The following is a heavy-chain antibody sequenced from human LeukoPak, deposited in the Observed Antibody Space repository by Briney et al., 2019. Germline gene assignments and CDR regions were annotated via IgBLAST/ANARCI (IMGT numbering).Heavy chain of an antibody. D-gene: IGHD5-12*01. Sequence: PGGSLRLSCSVSGFTFSSDAMSWVRQAPGKGLEWVSAISASGGSTYYADSVKGRFTISRDNSKDTLYLQMNSLSAKDTALYYCAKGALWLRELPGWGQGTLVTVSS. J-gene: IGHJ4*02. CDR2: ISASGGST. CDR3: AKGALWLRELPG. V-gene: IGHV3-23*01. CDR1: GFTFSSDA.